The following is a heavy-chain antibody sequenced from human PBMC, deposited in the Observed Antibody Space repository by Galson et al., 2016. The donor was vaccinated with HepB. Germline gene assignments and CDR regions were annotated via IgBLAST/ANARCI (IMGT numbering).Heavy chain of an antibody. CDR2: IYSGGST. V-gene: IGHV3-66*01. D-gene: IGHD2-15*01. CDR3: ARNRHCSGGSCYGA. J-gene: IGHJ5*02. CDR1: GFTVSNNY. Sequence: SLRLSCAASGFTVSNNYMRWVRQAPGKGLEWVSLIYSGGSTYYADSVKGRFTISRDSSKNTLYLQMNSLRAEDTAVYYCARNRHCSGGSCYGAWGQGTLVTVSP.